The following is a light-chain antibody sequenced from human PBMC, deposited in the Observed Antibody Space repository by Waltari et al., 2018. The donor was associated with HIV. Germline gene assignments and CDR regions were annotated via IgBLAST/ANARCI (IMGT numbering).Light chain of an antibody. V-gene: IGLV3-21*02. Sequence: SYVLTQPPSVSVAPGQTARITCGGNIIGSTSVHLYRQTPGQAPVVGVSHDSGRPSGIPERYSGSNSGNTATLTLSRVEAGDEADYYCQVWDSSSHHWVFGGGTKLTVL. CDR3: QVWDSSSHHWV. CDR1: IIGSTS. J-gene: IGLJ3*02. CDR2: HDS.